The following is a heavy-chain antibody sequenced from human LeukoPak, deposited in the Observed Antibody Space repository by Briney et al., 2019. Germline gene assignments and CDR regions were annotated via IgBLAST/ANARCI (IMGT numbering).Heavy chain of an antibody. CDR3: ARRGNYYDSSGYHHHWYFDL. CDR2: ISYSGST. V-gene: IGHV4-59*08. Sequence: SETLSLTCTVSGGSISNYYWSWVRQPPGKGLEWIGYISYSGSTNYNPSLKSRVTISVDTSKNQFSLKLSSVTAADTAVYYCARRGNYYDSSGYHHHWYFDLWGPGTLVTVSS. J-gene: IGHJ2*01. D-gene: IGHD3-22*01. CDR1: GGSISNYY.